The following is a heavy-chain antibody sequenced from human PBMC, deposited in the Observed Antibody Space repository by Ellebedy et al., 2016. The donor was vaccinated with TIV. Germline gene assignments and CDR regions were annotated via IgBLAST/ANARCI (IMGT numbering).Heavy chain of an antibody. CDR1: GFTVSSFG. V-gene: IGHV3-21*04. CDR2: IGDSGTHI. Sequence: GESLKISCAASGFTVSSFGMNWVRHAPGKGLEWVSSIGDSGTHIYYADSVRGRFTISRDSAKNSLYLQMNSLRAEDTAFYHCARHPVTTFLSCMDVWGQGNTVTVSS. D-gene: IGHD4-17*01. J-gene: IGHJ6*02. CDR3: ARHPVTTFLSCMDV.